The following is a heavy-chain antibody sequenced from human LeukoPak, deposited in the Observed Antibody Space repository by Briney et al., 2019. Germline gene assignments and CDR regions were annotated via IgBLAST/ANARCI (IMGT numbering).Heavy chain of an antibody. V-gene: IGHV4-59*01. CDR1: GGSISSYY. J-gene: IGHJ6*03. Sequence: SETLPLTCTVSGGSISSYYWSWIRQPPGKGLEWIGYIYYSGSTNYNPSLKSRVTISVDTSKNQFSLKLSSVTAADTAVYYCARDSGSGSYYYYYYMDVWGKGTTVTVSS. CDR2: IYYSGST. CDR3: ARDSGSGSYYYYYYMDV. D-gene: IGHD1-26*01.